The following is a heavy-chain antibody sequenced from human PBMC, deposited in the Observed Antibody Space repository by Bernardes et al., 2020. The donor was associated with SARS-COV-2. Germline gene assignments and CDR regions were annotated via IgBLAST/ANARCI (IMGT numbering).Heavy chain of an antibody. Sequence: SSVIGWVRQKNRQELEWMGWISAYNGNTNYAQKLQGRVTMTTDTSTSTAYMELRSLRSDDTAVYYGARVQLELRTDFDYWGQGTLVTVSS. CDR1: SSV. D-gene: IGHD1-1*01. V-gene: IGHV1-18*01. J-gene: IGHJ4*02. CDR2: ISAYNGNT. CDR3: ARVQLELRTDFDY.